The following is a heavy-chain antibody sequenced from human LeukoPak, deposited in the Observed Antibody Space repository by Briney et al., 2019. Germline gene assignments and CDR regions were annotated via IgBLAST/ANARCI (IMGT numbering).Heavy chain of an antibody. V-gene: IGHV3-43*02. CDR2: IDKDGRST. CDR1: GFTLGAFA. D-gene: IGHD1-26*01. J-gene: IGHJ6*02. CDR3: ATWAFYHSLDV. Sequence: GGSLRLSCAASGFTLGAFAMHWVRQAPGKGLEWVSPIDKDGRSTYYADSVKGRFTISRDNSKNSLYLQMNSLRTEDTALYYCATWAFYHSLDVWGQGTTVNVSS.